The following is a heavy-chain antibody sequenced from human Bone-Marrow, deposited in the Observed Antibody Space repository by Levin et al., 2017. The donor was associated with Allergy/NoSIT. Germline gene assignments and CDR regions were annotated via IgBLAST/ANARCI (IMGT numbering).Heavy chain of an antibody. D-gene: IGHD4-17*01. CDR1: GYSISSGYY. J-gene: IGHJ3*02. CDR3: ANDYGDQVGAFDI. V-gene: IGHV4-38-2*01. CDR2: IYHSGST. Sequence: ESLKISCAVSGYSISSGYYWGWIRQPPGKGLEWIGSIYHSGSTYYNPSLKSRVTISVDTSKNQFSLKLSSVTAADTAVYYCANDYGDQVGAFDIWGQGTMVTVSS.